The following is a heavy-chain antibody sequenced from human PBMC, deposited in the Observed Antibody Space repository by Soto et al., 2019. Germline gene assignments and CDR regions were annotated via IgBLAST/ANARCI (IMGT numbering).Heavy chain of an antibody. D-gene: IGHD2-2*01. CDR1: GYSFMRYG. V-gene: IGHV1-18*01. CDR3: AREASVLIPAAQPSRFDS. CDR2: ISPYSGYT. Sequence: ASVKVSCKGFGYSFMRYGINWVRQAPGQGLEWVGGISPYSGYTHSAQKLHGRLTLTTATAASTAYMELRILRSADTALYYCAREASVLIPAAQPSRFDSCGQGTLVTVSS. J-gene: IGHJ4*02.